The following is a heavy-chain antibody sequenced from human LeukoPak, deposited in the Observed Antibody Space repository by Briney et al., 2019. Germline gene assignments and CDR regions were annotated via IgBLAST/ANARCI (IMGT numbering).Heavy chain of an antibody. D-gene: IGHD6-6*01. Sequence: PGGSLRLSCAASGFTFSSYAMHWVRQAPGKGLEYVSAISSNGGSTYYANSVKGRFTISRDNSKNTLYLRMGSLRAEDMAVYYCARDHSSSYYYYYYMDVWGKGTTVTVSS. CDR3: ARDHSSSYYYYYYMDV. CDR1: GFTFSSYA. V-gene: IGHV3-64*01. J-gene: IGHJ6*03. CDR2: ISSNGGST.